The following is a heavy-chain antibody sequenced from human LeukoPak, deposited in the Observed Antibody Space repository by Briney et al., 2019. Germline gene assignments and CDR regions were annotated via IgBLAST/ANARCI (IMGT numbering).Heavy chain of an antibody. CDR3: ARRPFKEGPTDYFDY. CDR1: GFTFSTYE. CDR2: ISSSGGTI. J-gene: IGHJ4*02. V-gene: IGHV3-48*03. D-gene: IGHD3-3*02. Sequence: GSLRLSCAASGFTFSTYEMNWVRQAPGKGLEWVSYISSSGGTIYYADSVKGRFTISRDNAKNSLYLQMNSLRAEDTAVYYCARRPFKEGPTDYFDYWGQGTLVTVSS.